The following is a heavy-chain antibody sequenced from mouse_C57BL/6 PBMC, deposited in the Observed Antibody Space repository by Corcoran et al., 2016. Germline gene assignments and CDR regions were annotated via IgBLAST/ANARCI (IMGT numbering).Heavy chain of an antibody. J-gene: IGHJ2*01. CDR1: GYTFTSYG. D-gene: IGHD2-5*01. V-gene: IGHV1-81*01. CDR2: IYPRSGNT. Sequence: QVQLQQSGAELARPEASVKLSCKASGYTFTSYGIRWVKQRTGQGLEWIGEIYPRSGNTYYNEKFKGKATLTADKSSSTAYMELRSLTSEDSAVYFCAKAYYSNYRDFDYWGQGTTLTVSS. CDR3: AKAYYSNYRDFDY.